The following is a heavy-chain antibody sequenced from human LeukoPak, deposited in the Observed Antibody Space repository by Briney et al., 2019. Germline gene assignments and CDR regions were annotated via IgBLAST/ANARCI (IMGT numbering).Heavy chain of an antibody. J-gene: IGHJ4*02. D-gene: IGHD6-13*01. CDR1: GYTFTSYG. V-gene: IGHV1-18*01. Sequence: GASVKVSCKASGYTFTSYGISWVRQAPGQGLEWMGWISAYNGNTNYAQKLQDRVTITADKSTSTASMELSSLRSEDTAVYYCARDYSQGTSSWYSPFDYWGQGTLVTVSS. CDR3: ARDYSQGTSSWYSPFDY. CDR2: ISAYNGNT.